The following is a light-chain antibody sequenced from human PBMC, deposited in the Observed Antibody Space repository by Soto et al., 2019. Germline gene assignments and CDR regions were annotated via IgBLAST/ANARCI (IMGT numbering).Light chain of an antibody. V-gene: IGKV1-5*01. CDR3: QQYNSGPWT. CDR1: QTIRRW. J-gene: IGKJ1*01. Sequence: DIEMTQSPSTLSVSVGDRVTITCRASQTIRRWLAWYQQRPGKAPKVLIYDASTLESGVPARFSGSGSETEFTLTISSLQPDDAATYYYQQYNSGPWTFGQGTKVEIK. CDR2: DAS.